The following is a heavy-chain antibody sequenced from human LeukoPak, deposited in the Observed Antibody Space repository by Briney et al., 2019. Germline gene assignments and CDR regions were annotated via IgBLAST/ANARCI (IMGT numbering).Heavy chain of an antibody. CDR1: GDTFTGYY. J-gene: IGHJ4*02. Sequence: GASLKISCKASGDTFTGYYMHWGRQAPGEGLEWVGWINPHSGGTSYAQKFQGRVIMTRDTSISTVYMELSRLRSDDTAVYFCARYAARPLDHWGQRTLVTASS. V-gene: IGHV1-2*02. CDR2: INPHSGGT. CDR3: ARYAARPLDH. D-gene: IGHD6-6*01.